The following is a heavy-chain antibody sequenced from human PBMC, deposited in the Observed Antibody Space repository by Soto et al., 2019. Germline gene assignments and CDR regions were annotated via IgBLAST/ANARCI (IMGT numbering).Heavy chain of an antibody. D-gene: IGHD3-3*01. Sequence: QVQGVQSGDEVKETGASVRVSCKTSGYSFTAYGISWVRQAPGQGLEWMGWISCYNGKTKDAQKVQGRVTMTTDTSTSTAYMEVRSLRSDDTAIYYCARDAPPPELRFLEWHNYDYNGMDVWGQGTTVTVSS. CDR1: GYSFTAYG. CDR2: ISCYNGKT. CDR3: ARDAPPPELRFLEWHNYDYNGMDV. V-gene: IGHV1-18*01. J-gene: IGHJ6*02.